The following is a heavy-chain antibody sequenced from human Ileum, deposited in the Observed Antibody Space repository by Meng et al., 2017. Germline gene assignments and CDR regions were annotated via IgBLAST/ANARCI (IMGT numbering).Heavy chain of an antibody. CDR2: INHSGNT. Sequence: QVQLQQWGGGLFKPSETLSLTCAGYGGSFSGYYWSWLRQPPGKGLEWIGEINHSGNTNYNPSLKSRVTLSLDTSKNHFSLNLTSVTAADTAVYYCARGREQQLVRGFGYWGQGTLVTVSS. CDR1: GGSFSGYY. D-gene: IGHD6-6*01. J-gene: IGHJ4*02. V-gene: IGHV4-34*01. CDR3: ARGREQQLVRGFGY.